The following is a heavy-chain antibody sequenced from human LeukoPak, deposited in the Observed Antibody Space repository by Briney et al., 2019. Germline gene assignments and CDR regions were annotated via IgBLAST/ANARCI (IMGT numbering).Heavy chain of an antibody. CDR1: GGSISSSSYY. V-gene: IGHV4-39*01. J-gene: IGHJ4*02. D-gene: IGHD3-16*02. CDR3: ARLHYDYVWGSYRYLAYFDY. CDR2: IYYSGCT. Sequence: PSETLSLTCTVSGGSISSSSYYWGWIRQPPGKGLEWIGSIYYSGCTYYNPSLKSRVTISVDTSKNQFSLKLSSVTAADTAVYYCARLHYDYVWGSYRYLAYFDYWGQGTLVTVSS.